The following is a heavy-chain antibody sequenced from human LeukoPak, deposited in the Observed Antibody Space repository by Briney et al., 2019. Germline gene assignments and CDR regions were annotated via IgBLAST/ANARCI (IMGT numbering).Heavy chain of an antibody. D-gene: IGHD3-3*01. J-gene: IGHJ4*02. CDR2: IGGRDDRT. CDR1: GFMFPNHW. CDR3: AKDPNPFYDFWSGYK. Sequence: GGSLRLFCAVSGFMFPNHWMTWVSQAPGKGLEWVSIIGGRDDRTYYADFVKGRFTISRDNSKNTLYLQMNSLRGEDTAVYYCAKDPNPFYDFWSGYKWGQGTLVTVSS. V-gene: IGHV3-23*01.